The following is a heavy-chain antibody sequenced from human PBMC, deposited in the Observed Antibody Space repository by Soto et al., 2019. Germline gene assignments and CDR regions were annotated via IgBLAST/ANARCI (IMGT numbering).Heavy chain of an antibody. J-gene: IGHJ6*02. CDR1: GGSISSGDYY. D-gene: IGHD2-21*02. Sequence: SETLSLTCTVSGGSISSGDYYWSWIRQPPGKGLEWIGYLYYSGSTYYNPSLKSRVTISVDTSKNQFSLKLSSVTAADTAVYYCARAYCGGDCIYYYYGMDVWGQGTTVTVSS. CDR2: LYYSGST. V-gene: IGHV4-30-4*01. CDR3: ARAYCGGDCIYYYYGMDV.